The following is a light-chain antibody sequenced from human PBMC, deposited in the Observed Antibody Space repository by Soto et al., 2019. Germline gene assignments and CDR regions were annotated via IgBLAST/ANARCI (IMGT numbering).Light chain of an antibody. Sequence: MTQSPATLSVTPGERVTLSGRASQSVRSNLAWYQQKPGQAPRLLIYSTSSRATGIPDRFSGSGSGTDFTLTISRLEPEDFAVYYCQQYGNSPWTFGQGTKVDIK. CDR3: QQYGNSPWT. CDR2: STS. V-gene: IGKV3-20*01. CDR1: QSVRSN. J-gene: IGKJ1*01.